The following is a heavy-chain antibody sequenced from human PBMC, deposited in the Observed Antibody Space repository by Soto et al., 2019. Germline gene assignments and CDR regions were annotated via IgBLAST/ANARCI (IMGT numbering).Heavy chain of an antibody. D-gene: IGHD3-16*01. CDR1: SGSISSSNW. J-gene: IGHJ3*02. Sequence: SETLSLTCAVSSGSISSSNWWSWVRQPPGKGLEWIGEIYHSGSTNYNPSLKSRVTISVDKSKNQFSLKLSSVTAADTAVYYCARTTLHGGLAFDIWGQGTMVTVSS. CDR2: IYHSGST. V-gene: IGHV4-4*02. CDR3: ARTTLHGGLAFDI.